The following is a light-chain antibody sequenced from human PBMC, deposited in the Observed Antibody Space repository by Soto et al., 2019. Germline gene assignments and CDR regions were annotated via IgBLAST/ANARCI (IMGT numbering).Light chain of an antibody. V-gene: IGLV4-69*01. CDR2: FNSDGSH. CDR3: QTWDTGIQV. CDR1: SRHSTYA. J-gene: IGLJ2*01. Sequence: QSVLTQSPSASASLGASVKLTCTLSSRHSTYAIAWHQQQPEKGPRYLMKFNSDGSHTKGDGIPDRFSGSSSGPERYLTISSLQSEDEADYYRQTWDTGIQVFGGGTKLTVL.